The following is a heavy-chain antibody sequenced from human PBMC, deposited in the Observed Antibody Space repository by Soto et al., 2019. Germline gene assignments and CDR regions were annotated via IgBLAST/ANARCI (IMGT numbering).Heavy chain of an antibody. D-gene: IGHD3-3*01. CDR1: GFTFGDYA. J-gene: IGHJ6*02. V-gene: IGHV3-49*04. CDR3: TRDDFPYYGMDV. CDR2: IRSKAYGGTT. Sequence: PVGSLRLSCTASGFTFGDYAMSWVRQAPGKGLEWVGFIRSKAYGGTTEYAASVKGRFTISRDDSKIIAYLQMNSLKTEDTAVYYCTRDDFPYYGMDVWGQGTTVTVSS.